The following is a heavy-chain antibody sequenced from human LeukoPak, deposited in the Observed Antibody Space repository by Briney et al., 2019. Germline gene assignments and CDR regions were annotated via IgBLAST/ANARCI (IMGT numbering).Heavy chain of an antibody. D-gene: IGHD2-15*01. CDR3: AREPLGYCSGGSCYRYYFDY. CDR1: VGSFSGYY. V-gene: IGHV4-34*01. CDR2: INHSGST. J-gene: IGHJ4*02. Sequence: SETLSLTCAVYVGSFSGYYCSWIRQPPGKGLEWIGEINHSGSTNYNPSLKSRVTISVDTYKNQFSLKLSSVTAEDTAVYYCAREPLGYCSGGSCYRYYFDYWGQGTLVTVSS.